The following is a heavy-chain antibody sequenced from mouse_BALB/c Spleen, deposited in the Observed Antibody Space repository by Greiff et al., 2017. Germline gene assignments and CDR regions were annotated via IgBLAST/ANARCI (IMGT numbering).Heavy chain of an antibody. D-gene: IGHD1-1*01. Sequence: EVQLVESGPGLVKPSQSLSLTCSVTGYSITSGYYWNWIRQFPGNKLEWMGYISYDGSNNYNPSLKNRISITRDTSKNQFFLKLNSVTTEDTATYYCARVGGYYGYWYFDVWGAGTTVTVSS. CDR3: ARVGGYYGYWYFDV. V-gene: IGHV3-6*02. J-gene: IGHJ1*01. CDR2: ISYDGSN. CDR1: GYSITSGYY.